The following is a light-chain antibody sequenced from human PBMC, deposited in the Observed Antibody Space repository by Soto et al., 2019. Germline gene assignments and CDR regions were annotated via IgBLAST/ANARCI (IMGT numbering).Light chain of an antibody. CDR1: SSNIGSNV. CDR3: AARDDSLNGVV. V-gene: IGLV1-44*01. J-gene: IGLJ2*01. Sequence: QLVLTQPPSASGTPGQRVDISCSGSSSNIGSNVVNWYRQLPGTAPRLLIYSSDQRPSGVPDRFSGSKSGTSASLAISGLQPEDEADYYCAARDDSLNGVVFGGGTKVTVL. CDR2: SSD.